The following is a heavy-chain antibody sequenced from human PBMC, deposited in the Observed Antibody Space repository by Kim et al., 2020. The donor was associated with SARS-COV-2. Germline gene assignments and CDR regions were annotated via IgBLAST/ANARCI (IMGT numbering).Heavy chain of an antibody. CDR2: IIPIFGTA. CDR1: GGTFSSYA. CDR3: ARDKAAAGTGYYYYYGMDV. J-gene: IGHJ6*02. D-gene: IGHD6-13*01. V-gene: IGHV1-69*13. Sequence: SVKVSCKASGGTFSSYAISWVRQAPGQGLEWMGGIIPIFGTANYAQKFQGRVTITADESTSTAYMELSSLRSEDTAVYYCARDKAAAGTGYYYYYGMDVWGQGTTVTVSS.